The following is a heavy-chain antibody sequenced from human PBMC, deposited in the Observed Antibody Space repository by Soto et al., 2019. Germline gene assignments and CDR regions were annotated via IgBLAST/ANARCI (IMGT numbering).Heavy chain of an antibody. V-gene: IGHV3-11*01. D-gene: IGHD1-20*01. J-gene: IGHJ6*02. CDR3: ARLVTATRNYYYGMDV. CDR1: GFTFRDYY. CDR2: ISSSGSTI. Sequence: GGSLRLSCAASGFTFRDYYMTWIRQAPGKGLEWLSNISSSGSTIYYADSVKGRFTISRDNAKNSLFLQMNSLRAEDTAVFYCARLVTATRNYYYGMDVWGQGTTVTVSS.